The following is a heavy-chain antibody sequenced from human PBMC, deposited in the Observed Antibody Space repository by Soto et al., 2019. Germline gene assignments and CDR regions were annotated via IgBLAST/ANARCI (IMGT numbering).Heavy chain of an antibody. CDR3: VRENYYYGMDV. CDR1: GFDASVNY. Sequence: EVQLVETGGTLVQPGGSLRLSCAASGFDASVNYMTWVRQAPGKGLEWVSAINSGGSTFYADSVQGTFTMSRDNAKNALYRPRNRLRVEDTAMYYFVRENYYYGMDVWGQGTAVTVSS. CDR2: INSGGST. J-gene: IGHJ6*02. V-gene: IGHV3-66*01.